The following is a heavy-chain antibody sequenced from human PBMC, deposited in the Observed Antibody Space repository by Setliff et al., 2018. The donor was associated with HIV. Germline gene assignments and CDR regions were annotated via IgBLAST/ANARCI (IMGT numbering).Heavy chain of an antibody. V-gene: IGHV4-4*07. CDR2: MYSSGST. D-gene: IGHD3-10*01. Sequence: PSETLSLTCSVSGGSISSYYWSWIRQPAGKGLEWIGRMYSSGSTNYNPSLKSRVTMSVDTSKNQFSLNLTSVTAADTAMYYCTRHLPVYYGSGVSYYFDYWGQGILVTVSS. CDR1: GGSISSYY. J-gene: IGHJ4*02. CDR3: TRHLPVYYGSGVSYYFDY.